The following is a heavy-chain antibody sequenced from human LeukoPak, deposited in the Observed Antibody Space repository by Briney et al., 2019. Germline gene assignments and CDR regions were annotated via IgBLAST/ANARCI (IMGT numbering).Heavy chain of an antibody. CDR3: ARGRYYYDSSGYYYFDD. J-gene: IGHJ4*02. CDR2: IYYGGST. Sequence: PSETLSLTCTVSGGSISSYYWSWIRQPPEKGLEWIGYIYYGGSTKYNPSLKSRVTISVDTSRNQFSLKLSSVTAADTAVYYCARGRYYYDSSGYYYFDDWGQGTLVTLSS. CDR1: GGSISSYY. D-gene: IGHD3-22*01. V-gene: IGHV4-59*01.